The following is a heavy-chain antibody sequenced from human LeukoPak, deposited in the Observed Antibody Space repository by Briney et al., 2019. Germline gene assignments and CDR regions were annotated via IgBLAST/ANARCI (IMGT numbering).Heavy chain of an antibody. CDR1: GGSFSGYY. J-gene: IGHJ6*02. CDR3: ARPPLKTYYYGSGSYYGMDV. V-gene: IGHV4-34*01. Sequence: SETLSLTCAVYGGSFSGYYWSWIRQPPGKGLEWIGEINHSGSTNYNPSLKSRVTISVDTSKNQFSLKLSSVTAADTAVYYCARPPLKTYYYGSGSYYGMDVWGQGTTVTVSS. D-gene: IGHD3-10*01. CDR2: INHSGST.